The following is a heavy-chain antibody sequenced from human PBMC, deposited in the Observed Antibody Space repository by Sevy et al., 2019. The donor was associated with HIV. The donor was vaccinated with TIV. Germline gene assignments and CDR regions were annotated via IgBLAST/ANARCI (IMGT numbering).Heavy chain of an antibody. D-gene: IGHD3-9*01. CDR2: IKKDGSNK. J-gene: IGHJ4*02. V-gene: IGHV3-7*01. Sequence: GGSLRLSCEVSGFTFSNYWMTWVRQAPGKGLEWVANIKKDGSNKYYGDLVKGRFSLSRDNAKNSLYLQMDSLKAEETAVYYCVRDGLVRATDFDYWGQGTLVTVSS. CDR3: VRDGLVRATDFDY. CDR1: GFTFSNYW.